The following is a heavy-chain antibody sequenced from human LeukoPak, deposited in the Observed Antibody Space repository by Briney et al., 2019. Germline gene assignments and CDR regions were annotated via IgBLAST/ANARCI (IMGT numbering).Heavy chain of an antibody. J-gene: IGHJ4*02. CDR1: GYTFTGYY. Sequence: GASVTVSCKASGYTFTGYYMHWVRQAPGQGLEWMGRINPNNGGTNCAQKFQGRVTMTGDTSISTAYMELSSLRSDDTAVYYCARESGSYHGNDYWGQGTLVTVSS. V-gene: IGHV1-2*06. CDR2: INPNNGGT. D-gene: IGHD1-26*01. CDR3: ARESGSYHGNDY.